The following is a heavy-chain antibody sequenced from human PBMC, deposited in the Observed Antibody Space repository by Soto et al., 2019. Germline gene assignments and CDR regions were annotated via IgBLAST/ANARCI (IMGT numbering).Heavy chain of an antibody. CDR1: GGSISRYY. CDR2: IHYSGST. Sequence: SETLSLTCNVSGGSISRYYWSWIRQPPGKGLEWIGYIHYSGSTKYNPSLKSRVTISVDTSKNQFSLKLTSVTAADTAVYFCARVPAVASTIPSLWFDPWGQGTLVTVSA. CDR3: ARVPAVASTIPSLWFDP. D-gene: IGHD6-19*01. J-gene: IGHJ5*02. V-gene: IGHV4-59*01.